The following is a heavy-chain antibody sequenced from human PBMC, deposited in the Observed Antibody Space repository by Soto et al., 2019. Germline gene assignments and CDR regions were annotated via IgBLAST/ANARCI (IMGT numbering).Heavy chain of an antibody. CDR3: SREPRLTGTHLDY. CDR2: ISAYNGNT. CDR1: GYTFTSYG. Sequence: AVKFSCKASGYTFTSYGISWVRQAPGQGLAWMGWISAYNGNTNYAQKLQGRVTMTTDTSTSTAYMALRNLRSADTAVYYFSREPRLTGTHLDYWGQGTLVTVSS. D-gene: IGHD1-20*01. J-gene: IGHJ4*02. V-gene: IGHV1-18*01.